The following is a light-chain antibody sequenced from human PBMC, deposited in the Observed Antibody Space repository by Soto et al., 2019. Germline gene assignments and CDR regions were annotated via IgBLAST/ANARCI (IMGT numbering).Light chain of an antibody. V-gene: IGLV2-14*03. CDR3: SSFRSSSTPVA. CDR2: DVS. Sequence: QSALTQPASVSGSPGQSITISCTGTSSVVGGYNYVSWYQQHPDKAPKLIIYDVSNRPSGVSNRFSGSKSGNMASLTISGLQAEDEADYYCSSFRSSSTPVAFGGGTKLTVL. CDR1: SSVVGGYNY. J-gene: IGLJ2*01.